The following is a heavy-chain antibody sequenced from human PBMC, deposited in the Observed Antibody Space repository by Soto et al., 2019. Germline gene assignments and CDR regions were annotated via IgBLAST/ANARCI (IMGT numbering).Heavy chain of an antibody. J-gene: IGHJ4*02. D-gene: IGHD7-27*01. Sequence: GGSLRLSCAASGFTFSDYWTHWVRQAPGKGLVWVSRINGDGSTTTYADFVKGRFTISRDNAKNTLYLQMDSLGADDTAVYYCTRGGTSATYWGLFDYWGQGALVTVSS. V-gene: IGHV3-74*01. CDR2: INGDGSTT. CDR3: TRGGTSATYWGLFDY. CDR1: GFTFSDYW.